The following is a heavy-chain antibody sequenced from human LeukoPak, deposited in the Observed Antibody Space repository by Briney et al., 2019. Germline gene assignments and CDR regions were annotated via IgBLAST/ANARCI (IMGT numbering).Heavy chain of an antibody. CDR1: GGTFSSYA. CDR3: ARVDYYGSGSFDY. CDR2: IIPIFGTA. V-gene: IGHV1-69*13. D-gene: IGHD3-10*01. J-gene: IGHJ4*02. Sequence: AASVKVSCKASGGTFSSYAISWVRQAPGQGLEWMGGIIPIFGTANYAQKFQGRVTITADESTSTAYMELSSLRSEDTAVYYCARVDYYGSGSFDYWGQGTLVTVSS.